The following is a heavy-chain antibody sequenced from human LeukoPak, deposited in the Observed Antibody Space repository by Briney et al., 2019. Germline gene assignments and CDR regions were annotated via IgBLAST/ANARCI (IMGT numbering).Heavy chain of an antibody. CDR2: INQDVSRV. Sequence: GGSLRLSCSGSGFSFSRYWLAWVRQAPGKGLEWVASINQDVSRVHYVDSVKGRFTISRDNAKSSLFLQMTSLRVEDTAVYYCARLKDDVTKFDYWSQGTLGTVSS. D-gene: IGHD2-8*01. J-gene: IGHJ4*02. V-gene: IGHV3-7*01. CDR1: GFSFSRYW. CDR3: ARLKDDVTKFDY.